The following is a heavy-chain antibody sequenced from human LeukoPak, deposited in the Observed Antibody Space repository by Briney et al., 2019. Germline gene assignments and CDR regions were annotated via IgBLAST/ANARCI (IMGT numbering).Heavy chain of an antibody. V-gene: IGHV4-39*01. Sequence: PSETLSLTCTVSGGSISSSSYYWGWLRQPPGKGLEWIRSIYYSGSTYYNPSLKSRVTISVDTSKNQFSLKLSSVTAADTAVYYCARQLGDDHHAFDIWGQGTMVTVSS. CDR3: ARQLGDDHHAFDI. CDR2: IYYSGST. CDR1: GGSISSSSYY. J-gene: IGHJ3*02. D-gene: IGHD2-21*02.